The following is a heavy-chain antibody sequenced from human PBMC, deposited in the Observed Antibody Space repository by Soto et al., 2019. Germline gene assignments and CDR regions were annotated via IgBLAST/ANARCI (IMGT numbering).Heavy chain of an antibody. CDR3: ARGDSTVSSVFDY. CDR1: GGSISSSNR. CDR2: IYHSGST. D-gene: IGHD4-17*01. J-gene: IGHJ4*02. Sequence: PSETLSLTCAVSGGSISSSNRWSWVRQPPGKGLEWIGEIYHSGSTSYNPSLKSRVTISADTSKTQFSLKLSSVTAADTAVYYCARGDSTVSSVFDYWGQGMLVTVSS. V-gene: IGHV4-4*02.